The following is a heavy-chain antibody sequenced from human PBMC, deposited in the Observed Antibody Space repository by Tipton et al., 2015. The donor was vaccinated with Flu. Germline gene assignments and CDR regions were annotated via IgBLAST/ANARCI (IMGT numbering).Heavy chain of an antibody. V-gene: IGHV4-39*07. CDR2: VYYSGTT. J-gene: IGHJ4*02. D-gene: IGHD2-15*01. CDR3: ARVLVVAATPFDY. Sequence: LRLSCTVSGASISSGSYYWAWIRQPPGKGLEWIGSVYYSGTTYYNPSLKSRVTISVDTSKNQFSLKVSSVTAAATAVYYCARVLVVAATPFDYWGQGILVIVSS. CDR1: GASISSGSYY.